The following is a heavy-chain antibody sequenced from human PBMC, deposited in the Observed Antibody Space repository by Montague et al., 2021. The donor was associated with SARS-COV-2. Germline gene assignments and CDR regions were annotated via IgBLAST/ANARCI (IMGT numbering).Heavy chain of an antibody. CDR1: GGSFSGYY. Sequence: SETLSLTRAVYGGSFSGYYWSWIRQPPGKGLEWIGEINQSGSTNYNPSLKSRVTLSVDTSKKQSSLKLSSLTAADTAVYYCARVAGGYYHDSSAYFDYWGQGSLVTVSS. V-gene: IGHV4-34*01. D-gene: IGHD3-22*01. CDR3: ARVAGGYYHDSSAYFDY. CDR2: INQSGST. J-gene: IGHJ4*02.